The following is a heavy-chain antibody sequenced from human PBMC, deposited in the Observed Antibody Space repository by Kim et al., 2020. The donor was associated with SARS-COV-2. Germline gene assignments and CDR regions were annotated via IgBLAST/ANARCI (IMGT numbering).Heavy chain of an antibody. V-gene: IGHV4-31*11. CDR1: GGSVSSGGYY. CDR2: NHYSWST. Sequence: SETLSLTCVVSGGSVSSGGYYWTWIRQHQGKDLEWIGYNHYSWSTDYNPSRKSRVTISEDTSKNQLSLKMTSVTAADTDVYSCAIDLYRYYY. J-gene: IGHJ6*01. CDR3: AIDLYRYYY.